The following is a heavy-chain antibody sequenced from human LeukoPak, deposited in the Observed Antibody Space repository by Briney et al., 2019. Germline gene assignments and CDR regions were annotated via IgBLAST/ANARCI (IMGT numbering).Heavy chain of an antibody. D-gene: IGHD1-26*01. Sequence: GGSLRLSCAASGFTFSSYAMPWVRQAPGKGLEWVANIKEDGSEKYYVDSVKGRFTISRDNAKNSLYLQMNSLRAEDTAVYYCARDRGELGTQFDYWGQGTLVTVSS. CDR1: GFTFSSYA. CDR2: IKEDGSEK. V-gene: IGHV3-7*01. J-gene: IGHJ4*02. CDR3: ARDRGELGTQFDY.